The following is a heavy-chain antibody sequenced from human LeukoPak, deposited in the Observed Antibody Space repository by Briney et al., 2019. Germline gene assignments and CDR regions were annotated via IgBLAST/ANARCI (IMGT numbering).Heavy chain of an antibody. Sequence: GGSLRLSCAASGFNFGTHWMTWVRQAPGKGLECVAIIKKDGSEKYHVDSVKGRFTISRDNAKNSLYLQMNSLRAEDTALYYCAKDASSGIQLWSHINYWGQGTLVTVSS. D-gene: IGHD5-18*01. CDR3: AKDASSGIQLWSHINY. CDR1: GFNFGTHW. CDR2: IKKDGSEK. J-gene: IGHJ4*02. V-gene: IGHV3-7*03.